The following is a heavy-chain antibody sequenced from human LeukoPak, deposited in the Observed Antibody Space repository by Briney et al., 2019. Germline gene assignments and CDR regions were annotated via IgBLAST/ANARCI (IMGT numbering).Heavy chain of an antibody. J-gene: IGHJ5*02. D-gene: IGHD1-1*01. CDR3: ARGHPQGPGSNWFDP. CDR2: INHSGST. V-gene: IGHV4-34*01. Sequence: SETLSLTCAVYGGSFSGYYWSWIRQPPGKGLEWIGEINHSGSTNYNPSLKSRVTISVDTSKNQFSLKLSSVTAADTAVYYCARGHPQGPGSNWFDPWGQGTLVTVSS. CDR1: GGSFSGYY.